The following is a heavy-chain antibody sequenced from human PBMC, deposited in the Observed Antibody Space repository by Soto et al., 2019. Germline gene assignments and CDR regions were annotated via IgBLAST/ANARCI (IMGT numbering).Heavy chain of an antibody. CDR1: GGSISSSSYY. CDR2: IYYSGST. J-gene: IGHJ5*02. V-gene: IGHV4-39*01. CDR3: ARQGRFLEWLSSNWFDP. D-gene: IGHD3-3*01. Sequence: SETLSLTCTVSGGSISSSSYYWGGIRQPPGKGLEWIGSIYYSGSTYYNPSLKSRVTISVDTSKNQFSLKLSSVTAADTAVYYCARQGRFLEWLSSNWFDPWGQGTLVTVSS.